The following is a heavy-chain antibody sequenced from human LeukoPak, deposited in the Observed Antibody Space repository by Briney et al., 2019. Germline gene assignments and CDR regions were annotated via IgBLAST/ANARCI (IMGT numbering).Heavy chain of an antibody. CDR3: ARLEAAPTYVY. CDR1: GGSFSGYY. J-gene: IGHJ4*02. D-gene: IGHD6-6*01. Sequence: SETLSLTCAVYGGSFSGYYWSWIRQPPGKGLEWIGEINHSGSTNYNPSLKSRVTISVDTSKNQFSLELSSVTAADTAVYYCARLEAAPTYVYWGQGTLVTVSS. V-gene: IGHV4-34*01. CDR2: INHSGST.